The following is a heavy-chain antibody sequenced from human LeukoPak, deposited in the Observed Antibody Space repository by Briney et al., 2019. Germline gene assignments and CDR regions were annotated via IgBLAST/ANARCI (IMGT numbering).Heavy chain of an antibody. V-gene: IGHV4-31*03. Sequence: SETLSLTCTVSGSSISSGGYYWSWIRQHPGKGLEWIGYIYYSGSTYCNPSLKSRVTISVDTSKNQCSLKLSSVTAADTAVYYCARVLTDFWSCYYNWFDPWGQGTLVTVSS. CDR3: ARVLTDFWSCYYNWFDP. J-gene: IGHJ5*02. D-gene: IGHD3-3*01. CDR2: IYYSGST. CDR1: GSSISSGGYY.